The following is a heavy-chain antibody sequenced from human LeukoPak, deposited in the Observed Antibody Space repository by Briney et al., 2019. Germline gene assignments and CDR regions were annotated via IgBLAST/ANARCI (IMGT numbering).Heavy chain of an antibody. CDR2: ISSSSSYI. CDR1: GFTFSSYS. Sequence: GGSLRLSCAASGFTFSSYSMNWVRQAPGKGLEWVSSISSSSSYIYYADSVKGRFTISRDNAKNLLYLQMNSLRAEDTAVYYGAILREGYKGVDYCGQGTLVTVPS. CDR3: AILREGYKGVDY. J-gene: IGHJ4*02. V-gene: IGHV3-21*01. D-gene: IGHD5-24*01.